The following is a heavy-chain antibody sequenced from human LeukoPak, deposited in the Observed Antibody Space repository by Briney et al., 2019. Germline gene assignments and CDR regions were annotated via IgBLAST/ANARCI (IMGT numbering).Heavy chain of an antibody. V-gene: IGHV1-69*05. CDR1: GGTFSSYA. CDR3: ARDRGGESSSSKYNWFDP. CDR2: IIPIFGTA. D-gene: IGHD6-6*01. J-gene: IGHJ5*02. Sequence: SVKVSCKASGGTFSSYAISWVRQAPGQGLEWMGRIIPIFGTANYAQKFQGRVTTTTDKSTSTAYMELSSLRSEDTAMYYCARDRGGESSSSKYNWFDPWGQGTLVTVSS.